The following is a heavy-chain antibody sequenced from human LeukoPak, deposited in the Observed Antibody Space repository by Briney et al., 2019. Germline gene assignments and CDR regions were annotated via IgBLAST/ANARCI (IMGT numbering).Heavy chain of an antibody. D-gene: IGHD2-15*01. Sequence: GSLRLSCAASGFTFSSYAMSWVRQAPGKGLEWIGYIYYSGSTNYNPSLKSRVTISVDTSKNQFSLKLSSVTAADTAVYYCARDCSGGSCYSGSLDYWGQGTLVTVSS. CDR2: IYYSGST. J-gene: IGHJ4*02. CDR1: GFTFSSYA. CDR3: ARDCSGGSCYSGSLDY. V-gene: IGHV4-59*01.